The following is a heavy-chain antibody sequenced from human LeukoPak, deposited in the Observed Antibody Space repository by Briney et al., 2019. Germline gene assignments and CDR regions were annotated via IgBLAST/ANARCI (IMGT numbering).Heavy chain of an antibody. Sequence: PSETLSLTCTVSGGSIDSYYWSWIRQPPGQGLEWIGYIYYTGSPEYHPSLKSRVTISLDTSKNHFSLKLTSVTAADTAVYYCARVYQSAEYYFDYWGQGNLVSVSS. V-gene: IGHV4-59*01. CDR2: IYYTGSP. CDR3: ARVYQSAEYYFDY. J-gene: IGHJ4*02. D-gene: IGHD2-2*01. CDR1: GGSIDSYY.